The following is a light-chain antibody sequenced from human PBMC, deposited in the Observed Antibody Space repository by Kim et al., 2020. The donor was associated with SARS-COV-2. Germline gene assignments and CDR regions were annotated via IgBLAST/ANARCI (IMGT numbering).Light chain of an antibody. J-gene: IGLJ3*02. V-gene: IGLV3-9*01. CDR2: RDS. CDR1: NSGGYN. CDR3: QVWDTTSGV. Sequence: GGKNSGGYNVHWYQQKPCQAPVRVIYRDSNRPSGIPERFSGSNSGNTATLTISSAQAGDEADYYCQVWDTTSGVFGGGTKLTVL.